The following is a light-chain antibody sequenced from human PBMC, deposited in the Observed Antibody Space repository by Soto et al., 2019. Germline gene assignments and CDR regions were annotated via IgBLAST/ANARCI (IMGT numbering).Light chain of an antibody. CDR2: AAS. V-gene: IGKV1-9*01. J-gene: IGKJ2*01. CDR1: QGISSS. CDR3: QQLNTYPHT. Sequence: DIQLTQSPSFLSASVGDRVTITCRASQGISSSLAWFQQKPGKAPKLLIYAASTLQSRVPSRFSGSGSGTDFTLTISSLQPEDFATYCCQQLNTYPHTFGQGTKLEIK.